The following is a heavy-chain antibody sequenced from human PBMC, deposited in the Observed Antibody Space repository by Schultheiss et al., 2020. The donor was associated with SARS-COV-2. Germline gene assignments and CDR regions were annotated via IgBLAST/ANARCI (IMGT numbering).Heavy chain of an antibody. Sequence: SETLSLTCTVSGGSISSYYWSWIRQPPGKGLEWIGYIYYSGSTNYNPSLKSRVTISVDTSKNQFSLKLSSVTAADTAVYYCAAEGSYGMDVWGQGTTVTVSS. J-gene: IGHJ6*02. V-gene: IGHV4-59*12. CDR3: AAEGSYGMDV. CDR2: IYYSGST. CDR1: GGSISSYY.